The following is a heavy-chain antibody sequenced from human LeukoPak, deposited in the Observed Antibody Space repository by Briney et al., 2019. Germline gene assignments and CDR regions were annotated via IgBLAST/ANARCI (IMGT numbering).Heavy chain of an antibody. Sequence: GGSLRLSCAASGFTLSSYSMNWVRQAPGKGLEWVGFIRSKAYGGTTEYAASVKGRFTISRDDSKSIAYLQMNSLRAEDTALYHCAREEGVLRYFEYYYYMDVWGKGTTVTISS. CDR2: IRSKAYGGTT. CDR3: AREEGVLRYFEYYYYMDV. CDR1: GFTLSSYS. V-gene: IGHV3-71*01. D-gene: IGHD3-9*01. J-gene: IGHJ6*03.